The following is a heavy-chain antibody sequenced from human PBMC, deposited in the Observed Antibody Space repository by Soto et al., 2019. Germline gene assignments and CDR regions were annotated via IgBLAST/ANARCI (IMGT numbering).Heavy chain of an antibody. Sequence: GSGPTLVNPTQTLTLACTFWGFSLSTSGVGVGWIRQPPGKALEGLALIYWNDDKRYSPSLKSRLTITKDTSKNQVVLTMTNMDPVDTVTYYCAHSLVVPAADYWFDPWGQGTLLTVSS. J-gene: IGHJ5*02. CDR2: IYWNDDK. D-gene: IGHD2-2*01. CDR3: AHSLVVPAADYWFDP. V-gene: IGHV2-5*01. CDR1: GFSLSTSGVG.